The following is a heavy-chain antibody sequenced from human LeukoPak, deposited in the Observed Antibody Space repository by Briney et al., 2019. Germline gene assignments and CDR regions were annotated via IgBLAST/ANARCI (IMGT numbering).Heavy chain of an antibody. CDR2: INSDGRST. V-gene: IGHV3-74*01. CDR1: GFTFSSYW. CDR3: ARAPTSWFDP. Sequence: PGGSLRLSCAASGFTFSSYWTHWVRQAPGKGLVWVSRINSDGRSTSYADSVKGRFTISRDNAKNTLYLRMNSLRAEDTAVYYCARAPTSWFDPWGQGTLVTVSS. J-gene: IGHJ5*02.